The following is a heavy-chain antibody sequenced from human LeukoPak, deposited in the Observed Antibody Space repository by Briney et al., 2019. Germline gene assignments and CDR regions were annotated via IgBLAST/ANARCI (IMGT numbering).Heavy chain of an antibody. CDR3: ARIDYYDSSGRFGSYYYGMDV. Sequence: SGPTLVNPTQTLTLTCTFSGFSLSTSGMCVSWIRQPPGKALEWLARIDWDDDKYYSTSLKTRLTISKDTPKNQVVLTMTNMDPVDTATYYCARIDYYDSSGRFGSYYYGMDVWGQGTTVTVSS. CDR1: GFSLSTSGMC. V-gene: IGHV2-70*11. D-gene: IGHD3-22*01. J-gene: IGHJ6*02. CDR2: IDWDDDK.